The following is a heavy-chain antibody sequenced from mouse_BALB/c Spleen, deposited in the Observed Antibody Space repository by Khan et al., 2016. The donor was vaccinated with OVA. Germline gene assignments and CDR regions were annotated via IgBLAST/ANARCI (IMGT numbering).Heavy chain of an antibody. CDR3: ADNLNGSCAY. CDR1: GFTFSSYS. V-gene: IGHV5-6*02. CDR2: ISSGGDYT. Sequence: EVKLEESGGDLVKPGGSLKLSCAASGFTFSSYSMSWVRQTPDKRLEWVASISSGGDYTYYPDSVKGRFTISRDNAKKTLYLQMSDLKSEDTAMYYCADNLNGSCAYWGQGTLVTVSA. D-gene: IGHD1-3*01. J-gene: IGHJ3*01.